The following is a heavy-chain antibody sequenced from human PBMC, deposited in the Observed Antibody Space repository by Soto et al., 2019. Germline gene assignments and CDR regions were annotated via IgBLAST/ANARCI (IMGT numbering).Heavy chain of an antibody. V-gene: IGHV4-34*01. D-gene: IGHD3-9*01. CDR2: INHSGST. CDR3: ASRPYYDILTGLTTVWFGP. Sequence: TSETLSLTCAVYGGSFRCYYWSWIRQPPGKGLEWIGEINHSGSTNYNPSLKSRVTISVDTSKNQVSLKVNSATAADTAVYYCASRPYYDILTGLTTVWFGPWGQGTLVTVSS. J-gene: IGHJ5*02. CDR1: GGSFRCYY.